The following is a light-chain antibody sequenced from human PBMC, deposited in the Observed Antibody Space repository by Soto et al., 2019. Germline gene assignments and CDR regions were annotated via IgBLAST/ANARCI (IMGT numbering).Light chain of an antibody. J-gene: IGKJ1*01. V-gene: IGKV3-20*01. CDR2: DAS. Sequence: EFVLAQSPGTLSLSPGERATLSCRASQTVRNNYLAWYQQKPGQAPRLLIYDASSRATGIPDRFSGGGSGTDFTLTISRLEPEDFGVYYCQQYSSLPRTFVQGTKVDIK. CDR3: QQYSSLPRT. CDR1: QTVRNNY.